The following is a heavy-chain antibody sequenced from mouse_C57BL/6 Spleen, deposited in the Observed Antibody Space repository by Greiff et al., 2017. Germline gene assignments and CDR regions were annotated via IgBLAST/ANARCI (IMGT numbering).Heavy chain of an antibody. CDR3: ATLTTGVPY. D-gene: IGHD2-12*01. Sequence: VQLQQSGAELVRPGASVKLSCTASGYNINDYYMHWVKQRPEKGLEWIGRIDPEAGGTAYDQKFKGKATMTVDTSSNTAYMQLSSLTSEDTAVYYCATLTTGVPYWGQGTTLTVSS. J-gene: IGHJ2*01. CDR2: IDPEAGGT. V-gene: IGHV14-1*01. CDR1: GYNINDYY.